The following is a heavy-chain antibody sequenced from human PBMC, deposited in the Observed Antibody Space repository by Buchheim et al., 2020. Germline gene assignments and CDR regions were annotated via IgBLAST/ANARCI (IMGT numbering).Heavy chain of an antibody. J-gene: IGHJ6*02. CDR2: IYYSGST. Sequence: QVQLQESGPGLVKPSETLSLTCTVSGGSVSSGSYYWSWIRQPPGKGLEWIGYIYYSGSTNYNPSLKSRVTISVDTSKNTFSLKLSSVTAADTAVYYCARDRRITIFGVVISYYYYGMDVWGQGTT. D-gene: IGHD3-3*01. CDR3: ARDRRITIFGVVISYYYYGMDV. CDR1: GGSVSSGSYY. V-gene: IGHV4-61*01.